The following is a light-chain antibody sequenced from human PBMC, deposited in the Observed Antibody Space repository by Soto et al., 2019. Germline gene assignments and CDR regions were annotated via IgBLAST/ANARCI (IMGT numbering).Light chain of an antibody. J-gene: IGKJ4*01. CDR2: GAS. V-gene: IGKV3-20*01. CDR1: QSVSSNY. Sequence: EIVLTQSPGTLSLSPGERATLSCRASQSVSSNYLAWYQQKPGQATRLLIYGASSRATGIPDRFSSSGSGTEFTLTISRLEPEDFAVYYCQQYGGSPRITFGGGTKVEIK. CDR3: QQYGGSPRIT.